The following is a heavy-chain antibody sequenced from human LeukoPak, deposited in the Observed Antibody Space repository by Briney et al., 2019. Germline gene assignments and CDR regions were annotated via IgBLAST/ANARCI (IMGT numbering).Heavy chain of an antibody. D-gene: IGHD3-10*01. CDR2: IRYDGSNK. J-gene: IGHJ4*02. CDR1: GFTFSSYG. Sequence: PGGSLRLSCAASGFTFSSYGMHWVRQAPGKGLEWVAFIRYDGSNKYYADSVKGRFTISRDNSKNTLYLQMNSLRAEDTAVYYCAKDALIGYYGSGTDYWGQGTLVTASS. V-gene: IGHV3-30*02. CDR3: AKDALIGYYGSGTDY.